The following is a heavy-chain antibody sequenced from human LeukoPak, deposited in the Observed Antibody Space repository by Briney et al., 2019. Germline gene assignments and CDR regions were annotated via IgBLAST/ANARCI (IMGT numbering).Heavy chain of an antibody. V-gene: IGHV3-30-3*01. CDR2: ISYDGSNK. Sequence: PGRSLRLSCAASGFTFSNYAMHWVRQTPGKGLEWVAVISYDGSNKYYADSVKGRFTISRDNSKNTLYLQMNSLRAEDTAVYYCARDREGPGYYYYGMDVWGQGTTVTVSS. J-gene: IGHJ6*02. CDR1: GFTFSNYA. CDR3: ARDREGPGYYYYGMDV. D-gene: IGHD1-26*01.